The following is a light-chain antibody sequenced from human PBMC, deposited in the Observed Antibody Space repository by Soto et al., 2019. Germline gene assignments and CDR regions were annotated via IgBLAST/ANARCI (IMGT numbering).Light chain of an antibody. V-gene: IGKV1-27*01. CDR2: AAS. CDR1: QGISNF. J-gene: IGKJ5*01. Sequence: DIQMTQSPSSLSSSVGDRVTITCRASQGISNFLAWYHQKPGKVPKLLISAASTLQSGVPSGFSGSGSGTDFTLTITSLQPEDVASYYCQKYSSVLTFGQGTRLEIK. CDR3: QKYSSVLT.